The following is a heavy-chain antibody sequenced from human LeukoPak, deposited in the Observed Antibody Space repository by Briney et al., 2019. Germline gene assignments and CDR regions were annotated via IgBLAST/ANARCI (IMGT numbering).Heavy chain of an antibody. CDR3: AKGVTYYYDSSGYYPSYFDY. CDR1: GFTFSSYS. Sequence: GGSLRLSCAASGFTFSSYSMNWVRQAPGKGLEWVSSISSSSSYIYYADSVKGRFTISRDNSKNTLYLQMNSLRAEDTAVYYCAKGVTYYYDSSGYYPSYFDYWGQGTLVTVSS. D-gene: IGHD3-22*01. CDR2: ISSSSSYI. V-gene: IGHV3-21*04. J-gene: IGHJ4*02.